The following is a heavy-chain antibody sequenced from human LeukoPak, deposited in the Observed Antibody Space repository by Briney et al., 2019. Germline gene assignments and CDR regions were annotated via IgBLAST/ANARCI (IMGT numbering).Heavy chain of an antibody. CDR1: GFTFSSYG. V-gene: IGHV3-30*18. CDR3: AKGPSRNRYYYYGMDV. CDR2: ISYDGSNK. D-gene: IGHD1-14*01. Sequence: PGRSLRLSCAASGFTFSSYGMHSVRQDPGKGLEWVAVISYDGSNKYYADSVKGRFTISRDNSKNTLYLQMNSLRAEDTAVYYCAKGPSRNRYYYYGMDVWGQGTTVTVSS. J-gene: IGHJ6*02.